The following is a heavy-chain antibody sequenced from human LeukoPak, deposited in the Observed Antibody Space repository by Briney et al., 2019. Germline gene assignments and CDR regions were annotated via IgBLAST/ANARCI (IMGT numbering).Heavy chain of an antibody. CDR1: GFTFDDYG. D-gene: IGHD3-22*01. J-gene: IGHJ4*02. V-gene: IGHV3-23*01. Sequence: PGGSLRLSCAASGFTFDDYGMSWVRQAPGKGLEWVSAISGSAGSTYYADSVKGRFTISRDNSKNTLYLQMNSLRAEDTAVYYCAKGGSGYYYGYWGQGTLVTVSS. CDR2: ISGSAGST. CDR3: AKGGSGYYYGY.